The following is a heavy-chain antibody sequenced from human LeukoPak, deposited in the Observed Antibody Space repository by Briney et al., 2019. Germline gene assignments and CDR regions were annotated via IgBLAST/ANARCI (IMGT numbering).Heavy chain of an antibody. CDR1: GVSISSGGYY. CDR3: ARGDPAYCGGDCYSRDFDY. V-gene: IGHV4-34*01. D-gene: IGHD2-21*02. CDR2: INHSGST. Sequence: SETLSLTCAVSGVSISSGGYYWSWIRQPPGKGLEWIGEINHSGSTNYNPSLESRVTISVDTSKNQFSLKLSSVTAADTAVYYCARGDPAYCGGDCYSRDFDYWGQGTLVTVSS. J-gene: IGHJ4*02.